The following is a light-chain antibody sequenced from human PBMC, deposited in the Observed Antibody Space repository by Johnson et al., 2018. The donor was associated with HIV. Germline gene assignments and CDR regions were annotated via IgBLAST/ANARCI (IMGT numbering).Light chain of an antibody. CDR2: ENN. CDR1: SSNIGNNY. CDR3: GAWDSSLSAHFV. J-gene: IGLJ1*01. V-gene: IGLV1-51*02. Sequence: SVLTQPPSMSAAPGQKVTISCSGSSSNIGNNYVSWYQQLPGTAPKLLIYENNKRPSGIPDRFSASKSGTSATLVITGLQTGDEADYYCGAWDSSLSAHFVFGTGTKVTVL.